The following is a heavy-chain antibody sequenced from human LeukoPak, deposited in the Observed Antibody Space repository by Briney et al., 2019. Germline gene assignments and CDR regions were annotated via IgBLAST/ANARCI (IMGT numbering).Heavy chain of an antibody. CDR3: ARRYSSSPFNYFDP. Sequence: SETLSLTCTVSGGSISSSSHYWGWIRQPPGKGLEFIGNIYETGSSYYNPSLKSRVTIFVDTSKNQFSLRLSSVTAADTALYYCARRYSSSPFNYFDPWGQGTLVTVSS. D-gene: IGHD6-6*01. J-gene: IGHJ5*02. V-gene: IGHV4-39*01. CDR2: IYETGSS. CDR1: GGSISSSSHY.